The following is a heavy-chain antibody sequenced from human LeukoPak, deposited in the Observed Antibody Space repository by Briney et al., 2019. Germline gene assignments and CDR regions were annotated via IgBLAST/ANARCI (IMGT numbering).Heavy chain of an antibody. Sequence: PGGSLRLSCAASGFSLSSYEMNWIRQVPGKGLEWVSHISSGGNTQYYADSVRGRFTMSRDNAKNSVDLQMNSLRAEDTAVYYCARDIVNGPFVISLESWGQGALVTVSS. J-gene: IGHJ4*02. CDR2: ISSGGNTQ. CDR1: GFSLSSYE. CDR3: ARDIVNGPFVISLES. V-gene: IGHV3-48*03. D-gene: IGHD2-21*01.